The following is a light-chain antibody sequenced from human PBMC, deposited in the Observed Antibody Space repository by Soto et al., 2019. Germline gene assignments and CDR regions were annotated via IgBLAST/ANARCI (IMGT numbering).Light chain of an antibody. CDR3: SSYTSSSTRV. CDR1: SSDVGDYNY. CDR2: DVS. Sequence: QSALTQPASVSGSPGQSITISCTGTSSDVGDYNYVSWYQQHPGKAPKLVIFDVSVRPSGVSNRFSGSKSGNTASLTISGLQAEDEADYYCSSYTSSSTRVFGTGTKLTVL. V-gene: IGLV2-14*01. J-gene: IGLJ1*01.